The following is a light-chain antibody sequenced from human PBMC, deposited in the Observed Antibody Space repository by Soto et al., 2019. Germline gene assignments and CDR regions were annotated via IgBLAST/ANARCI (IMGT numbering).Light chain of an antibody. V-gene: IGKV1-5*03. CDR1: QDISHY. Sequence: DIQLTQSPSSLSASVGYRVTLTCRASQDISHYLAWYQQRPGKPPNLLIYKASTLERGVPSRFSGTGSGTEFTLAISSLQPDDFATYYCQQYHRSSITFGQGTRLEIK. J-gene: IGKJ5*01. CDR3: QQYHRSSIT. CDR2: KAS.